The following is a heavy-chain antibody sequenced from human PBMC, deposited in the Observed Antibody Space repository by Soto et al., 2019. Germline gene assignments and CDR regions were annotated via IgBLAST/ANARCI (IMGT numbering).Heavy chain of an antibody. V-gene: IGHV3-23*01. Sequence: EVQLLESGGGLVQPGGSLRLSCAASGLTFSSYAMSWVRQAPGKGLEWVSAISGSGGSTYYADSVKGRFTISRDNSMNTLYLQMNSRRAEDTAVYYCAPHLWFGELYYWCQGTLVTVSS. CDR2: ISGSGGST. CDR3: APHLWFGELYY. J-gene: IGHJ4*02. D-gene: IGHD3-10*01. CDR1: GLTFSSYA.